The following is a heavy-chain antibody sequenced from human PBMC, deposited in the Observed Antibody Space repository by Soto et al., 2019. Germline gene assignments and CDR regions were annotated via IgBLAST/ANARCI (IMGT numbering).Heavy chain of an antibody. CDR3: ARATTPQPYYDFWSGWMDV. V-gene: IGHV4-59*01. D-gene: IGHD3-3*01. CDR1: GGSTSSYY. J-gene: IGHJ6*03. Sequence: SETLSLTCTVSGGSTSSYYWSWIRQPPGNGLEWIGYIYYSGSTNYNPSLKSRVTISVDTSKNQFSLKLSSVTAADTAVYYCARATTPQPYYDFWSGWMDVWGKGTTVTVSS. CDR2: IYYSGST.